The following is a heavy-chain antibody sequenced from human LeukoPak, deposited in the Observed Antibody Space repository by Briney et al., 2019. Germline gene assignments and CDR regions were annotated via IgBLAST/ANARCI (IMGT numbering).Heavy chain of an antibody. CDR3: AKDVEDGYNYCFHY. D-gene: IGHD5-24*01. J-gene: IGHJ4*02. V-gene: IGHV3-30*04. CDR1: GFTFSSYA. Sequence: PGGSLRLSCAASGFTFSSYAMHWVRQAPGKGLEWVAVISYDGSNKNYADSVKGRFTISRDNSKNTLYLQMDSLRVEDTAVYYCAKDVEDGYNYCFHYWGQGTLVTVSS. CDR2: ISYDGSNK.